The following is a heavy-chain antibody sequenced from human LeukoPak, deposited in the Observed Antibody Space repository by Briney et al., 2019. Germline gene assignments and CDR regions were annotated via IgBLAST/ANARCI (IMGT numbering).Heavy chain of an antibody. CDR2: IIPIFGTA. CDR1: GGTFSSYA. D-gene: IGHD5-18*01. CDR3: ASGYSYGPRTYYFDY. Sequence: ASVKVSCKASGGTFSSYAISWVRQAPGQGLEWMGRIIPIFGTANYAQKFQGRVTITTDESTSTAYMELSSLRSEDTAVYYCASGYSYGPRTYYFDYWGQGTLVTVSS. J-gene: IGHJ4*02. V-gene: IGHV1-69*05.